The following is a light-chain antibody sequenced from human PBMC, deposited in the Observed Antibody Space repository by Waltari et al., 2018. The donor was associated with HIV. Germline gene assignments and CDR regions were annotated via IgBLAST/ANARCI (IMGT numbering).Light chain of an antibody. V-gene: IGKV3-15*01. J-gene: IGKJ1*01. CDR2: GTS. CDR1: QSVNSN. Sequence: EILMTQSPATLSVSPGERATLSCRPSQSVNSNLAWYQKKPGQTPRLLIYGTSTRATDIPARFSGSWSETEFTLTISSLQSEDFAVYYCHHYNNWRETFGQGTKVEIK. CDR3: HHYNNWRET.